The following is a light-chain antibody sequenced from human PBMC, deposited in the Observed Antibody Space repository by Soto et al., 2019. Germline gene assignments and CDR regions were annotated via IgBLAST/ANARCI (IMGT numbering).Light chain of an antibody. CDR1: TSDDGSYDL. CDR2: EVS. J-gene: IGLJ1*01. V-gene: IGLV2-23*02. Sequence: QSALTQPASVSGSPGQSISISCTGTTSDDGSYDLVSWYQQHPGKAPKIMIYEVSKRPSGDSNRFSGSKSGNTASLTISGLHAEDEADYYCCSYAGARSPYVFGTGTKLTVL. CDR3: CSYAGARSPYV.